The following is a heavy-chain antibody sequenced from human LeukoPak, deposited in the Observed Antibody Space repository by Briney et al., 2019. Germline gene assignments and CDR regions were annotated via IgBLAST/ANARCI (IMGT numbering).Heavy chain of an antibody. D-gene: IGHD6-6*01. CDR2: IYYSGST. J-gene: IGHJ3*02. V-gene: IGHV4-59*11. CDR1: GGSISSHY. Sequence: SETLSLTCTVSGGSISSHYWSWIRQPPGKGLEWIGYIYYSGSTNYNPSLKSRVTISVDTSKNQFSLKLSSVTAADTAVYYCARDQTAARPLGDAFDIWGQGTMVTVSS. CDR3: ARDQTAARPLGDAFDI.